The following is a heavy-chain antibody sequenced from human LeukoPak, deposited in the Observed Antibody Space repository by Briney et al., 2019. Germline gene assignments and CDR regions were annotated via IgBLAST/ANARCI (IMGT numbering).Heavy chain of an antibody. J-gene: IGHJ4*02. D-gene: IGHD3-22*01. Sequence: ASVKVSCKASGYTSTGYYMHWVRQAPGQGLEWMGWINPNSGGTNYAQKFQGWVTMTRDTSISTAYMELSRLRSDDTAVYYCARSGSSGYYYLVYWGQGTLVTVSS. CDR2: INPNSGGT. CDR3: ARSGSSGYYYLVY. CDR1: GYTSTGYY. V-gene: IGHV1-2*04.